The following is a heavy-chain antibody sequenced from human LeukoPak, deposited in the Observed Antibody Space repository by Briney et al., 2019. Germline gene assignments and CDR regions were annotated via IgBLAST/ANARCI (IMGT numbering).Heavy chain of an antibody. Sequence: GGSLRLSCAASGFTVSSNYMSGVRQAPGKGLEWVSVIYSGGSTYYADSVKGRFTISRDNSKNTLYLQMNSLRAEDTAVYYCARADPFGDYDFWSGYSVYGMDVWGQGTTVTVSS. CDR1: GFTVSSNY. V-gene: IGHV3-66*01. CDR3: ARADPFGDYDFWSGYSVYGMDV. D-gene: IGHD3-3*01. CDR2: IYSGGST. J-gene: IGHJ6*02.